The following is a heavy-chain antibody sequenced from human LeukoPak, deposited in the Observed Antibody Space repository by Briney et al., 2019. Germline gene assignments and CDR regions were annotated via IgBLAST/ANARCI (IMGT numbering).Heavy chain of an antibody. CDR3: ARDLDRYYDSSGYYYPHDAFDI. D-gene: IGHD3-22*01. Sequence: PGGSLRLSCAASGFTFSSYSMNWVRQAPGKGLEWVSSISSSSSYIYYADSVKGRFTISRDNAKNSLYLQMNSLRAEDTAVYYCARDLDRYYDSSGYYYPHDAFDIWGQGTMVTVSS. V-gene: IGHV3-21*01. CDR1: GFTFSSYS. J-gene: IGHJ3*02. CDR2: ISSSSSYI.